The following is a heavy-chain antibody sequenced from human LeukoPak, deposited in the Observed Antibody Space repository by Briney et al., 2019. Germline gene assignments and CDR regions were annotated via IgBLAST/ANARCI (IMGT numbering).Heavy chain of an antibody. CDR3: ARSEGGYSNYLPFDY. V-gene: IGHV4-59*01. D-gene: IGHD4-11*01. J-gene: IGHJ4*02. CDR1: GGSISSYC. CDR2: IYYSGST. Sequence: SETLSLTCTVSGGSISSYCWSWIRQPPGKGLEWIGYIYYSGSTNYNPSLKSRVTISVDTFKNQFSLKLSSVTAADTAVYYCARSEGGYSNYLPFDYWGQGTLVTVSS.